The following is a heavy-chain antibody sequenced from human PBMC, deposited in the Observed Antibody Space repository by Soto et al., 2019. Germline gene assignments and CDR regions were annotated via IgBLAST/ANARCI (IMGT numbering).Heavy chain of an antibody. CDR3: ARDAGGIAAPVGFDP. CDR2: ISSSSSTI. J-gene: IGHJ5*02. D-gene: IGHD6-6*01. Sequence: GGSLRLSCAASGFTFSSYSMNWVRQAPGKGLEWVSYISSSSSTIYYADSVKGRFTISRDNAKNSLYLQMNSLRAEDTAVYYCARDAGGIAAPVGFDPWGQGTLVTVSS. V-gene: IGHV3-48*01. CDR1: GFTFSSYS.